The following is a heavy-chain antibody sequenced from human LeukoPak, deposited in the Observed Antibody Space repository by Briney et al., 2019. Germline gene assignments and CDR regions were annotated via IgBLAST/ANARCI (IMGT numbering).Heavy chain of an antibody. CDR2: ISGSGGST. Sequence: GGSLRLSCAASGFTFSSYAMSWVRQAPGKGLEWVSAISGSGGSTYYADSVKGRFTISRDNSKNTLYLQMNSLRAEDTVVYYCAKDTPITIFGVVPPGAFDIWGQGTMVTVSS. CDR3: AKDTPITIFGVVPPGAFDI. J-gene: IGHJ3*02. CDR1: GFTFSSYA. D-gene: IGHD3-3*01. V-gene: IGHV3-23*01.